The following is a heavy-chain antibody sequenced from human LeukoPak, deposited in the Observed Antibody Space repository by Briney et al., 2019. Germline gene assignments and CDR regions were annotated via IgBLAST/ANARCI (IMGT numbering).Heavy chain of an antibody. Sequence: PGGSLRLSCAVSGFTFDDYAMHWVRQAPGKGLEWVSGISWNSGSIGYADSVKGRFTISRDNAKNSLYLQMNSLRAEDTALYYCAKGAVAGTTCFFDYWGQGTLVTVSS. D-gene: IGHD6-19*01. CDR3: AKGAVAGTTCFFDY. V-gene: IGHV3-9*01. J-gene: IGHJ4*02. CDR2: ISWNSGSI. CDR1: GFTFDDYA.